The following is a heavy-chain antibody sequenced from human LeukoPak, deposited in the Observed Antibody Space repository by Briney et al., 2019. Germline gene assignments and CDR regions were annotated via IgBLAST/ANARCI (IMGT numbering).Heavy chain of an antibody. D-gene: IGHD2-2*01. J-gene: IGHJ5*02. CDR2: INHSGST. CDR1: GGSLSGYY. V-gene: IGHV4-34*01. Sequence: PSETLSLTCAVYGGSLSGYYWSWIRQPPGKGLEWIGEINHSGSTNYNPSLKSRVTISVDTSKNQFSLKLSSVTAADTAVYYCARTLGCSSTSCYWFDPWGQGTLVTVSS. CDR3: ARTLGCSSTSCYWFDP.